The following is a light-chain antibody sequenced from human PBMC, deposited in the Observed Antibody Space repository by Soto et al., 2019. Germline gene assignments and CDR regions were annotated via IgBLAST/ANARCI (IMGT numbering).Light chain of an antibody. CDR1: QSVSSN. J-gene: IGKJ4*01. CDR3: QQYNNWPRAT. Sequence: EIVATQTQGMESALAGERATLSCRASQSVSSNLAWYQQKPGQAPRLLIYGASTRATGIPARFIGSGSGTEFTLTISSLQSEDFAVYYCQQYNNWPRATFGGGTKVDIK. CDR2: GAS. V-gene: IGKV3-15*01.